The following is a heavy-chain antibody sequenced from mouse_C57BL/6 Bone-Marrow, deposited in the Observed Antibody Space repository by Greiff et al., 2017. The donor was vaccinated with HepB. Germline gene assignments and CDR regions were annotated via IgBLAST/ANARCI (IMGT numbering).Heavy chain of an antibody. CDR1: GFTFSSYA. D-gene: IGHD1-1*01. CDR2: ISDGGSYP. CDR3: ARAPYGSSEAWFAY. J-gene: IGHJ3*01. V-gene: IGHV5-4*03. Sequence: EVKLVESGGGLVKPGGSLKLSCAASGFTFSSYAMSWVRQTPDKRLEWVATISDGGSYPYYPDNVKGRFTISRDNAKNNLYLQMRHLKSEDTAMYYCARAPYGSSEAWFAYWGQGTLVTVSA.